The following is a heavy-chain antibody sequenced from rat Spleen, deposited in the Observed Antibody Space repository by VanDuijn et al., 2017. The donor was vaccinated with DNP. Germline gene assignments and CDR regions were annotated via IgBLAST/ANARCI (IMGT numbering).Heavy chain of an antibody. V-gene: IGHV5-25*01. CDR1: GFTFSDYY. CDR2: ISTSGGST. CDR3: ARYSRGAMDA. J-gene: IGHJ4*01. D-gene: IGHD1-11*01. Sequence: EVQLVESGGGLVQPGRSLKLSCAASGFTFSDYYMAWVRQAPTKGLEWVATISTSGGSTPYRDSVKGRFIISRDNAKSTLYLQMNSLRSEDTATYYCARYSRGAMDAWGQGTSVTVSS.